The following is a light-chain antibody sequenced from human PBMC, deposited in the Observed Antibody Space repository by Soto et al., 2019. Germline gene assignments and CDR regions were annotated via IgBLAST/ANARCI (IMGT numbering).Light chain of an antibody. CDR2: G. CDR3: QSYDSSLSRRWV. Sequence: QSFLTQPPSVSGAPGQRVTISCTGSSSNIGAGYPVHWYQQLPGTAPKLLVAGNRPSGVPDRFSVSKSGASASLAITGLQAEDEADYYCQSYDSSLSRRWVFGGGTKLTVL. V-gene: IGLV1-40*01. CDR1: SSNIGAGYP. J-gene: IGLJ3*02.